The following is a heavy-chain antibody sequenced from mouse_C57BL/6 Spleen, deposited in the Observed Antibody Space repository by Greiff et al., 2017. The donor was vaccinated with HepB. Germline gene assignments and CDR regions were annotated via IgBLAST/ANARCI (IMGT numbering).Heavy chain of an antibody. V-gene: IGHV1-85*01. CDR3: ASYDYEGWFAY. J-gene: IGHJ3*01. CDR1: GYTFTSYD. D-gene: IGHD2-4*01. Sequence: QVQLQHSGPELVKPGASVKLSCKASGYTFTSYDINWVKQRPGQGLEWIGWIYPRDGSTKYNEKFKGKATLTVDTSSSTAYMELHSLTSEDSAVYFCASYDYEGWFAYWGQGTLVTVSA. CDR2: IYPRDGST.